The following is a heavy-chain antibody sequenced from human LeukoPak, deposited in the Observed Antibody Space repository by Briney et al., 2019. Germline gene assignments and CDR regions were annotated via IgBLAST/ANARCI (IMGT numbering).Heavy chain of an antibody. D-gene: IGHD2-2*01. CDR1: GFSFSTTW. J-gene: IGHJ4*02. Sequence: AGGSLRLSCAASGFSFSTTWMHWVRHPPGQGLVWVARITSDGTSISYAESVKGRFTISRDNAKNTLYLQMNSLRVDDTAVYYCARDWYHAIDYWGQGTLVTVSS. V-gene: IGHV3-74*03. CDR3: ARDWYHAIDY. CDR2: ITSDGTSI.